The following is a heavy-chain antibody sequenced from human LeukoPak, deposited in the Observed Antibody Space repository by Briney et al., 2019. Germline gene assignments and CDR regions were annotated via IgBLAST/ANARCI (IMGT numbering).Heavy chain of an antibody. CDR3: AREQGDIVATQGNFDY. CDR2: ISSSGYYI. Sequence: GGSLRLSCEASGFTLSNFGMNWVRQAPGKGLEWVAYISSSGYYIYYADSVKGRFTISRDNANNSLYLQMNSLRAEDTAVYYCAREQGDIVATQGNFDYWGQGTLVTVSS. J-gene: IGHJ4*02. V-gene: IGHV3-21*01. D-gene: IGHD5-12*01. CDR1: GFTLSNFG.